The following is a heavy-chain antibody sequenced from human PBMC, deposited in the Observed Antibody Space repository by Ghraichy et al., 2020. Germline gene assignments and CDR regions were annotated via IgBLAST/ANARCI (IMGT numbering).Heavy chain of an antibody. CDR2: IIPIFGTA. CDR1: GGTFSSYA. J-gene: IGHJ6*02. D-gene: IGHD3-3*01. V-gene: IGHV1-69*13. CDR3: ARCLFGVVIEGLYYYYGMDV. Sequence: SVKVSCKASGGTFSSYAISWVRQAPGQGLEWMGGIIPIFGTANYAQKFQGRVTITADESTSTAYMELSSLRSEDTAVYYCARCLFGVVIEGLYYYYGMDVWGQGTTVTVSS.